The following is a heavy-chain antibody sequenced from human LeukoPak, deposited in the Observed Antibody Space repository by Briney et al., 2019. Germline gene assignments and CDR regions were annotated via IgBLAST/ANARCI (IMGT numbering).Heavy chain of an antibody. Sequence: PGGSLRLSCAASGFTFSSYSMNWVRQAPGKGLEWVSSISSSSSYIYYADSVKGRFTISRDNAKNSLYLQMNSLRAEDTAVYYCARSCSTSCRASFDYWGQGTLVTVSS. J-gene: IGHJ4*02. V-gene: IGHV3-21*01. CDR3: ARSCSTSCRASFDY. D-gene: IGHD2-2*01. CDR2: ISSSSSYI. CDR1: GFTFSSYS.